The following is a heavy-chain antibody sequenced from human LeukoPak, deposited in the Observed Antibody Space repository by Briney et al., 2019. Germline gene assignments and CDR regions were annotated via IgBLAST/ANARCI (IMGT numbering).Heavy chain of an antibody. Sequence: GGSLRLSCAASGFTFSTSWMHWVRQAPGKGLVWVSRINSDGSSTSYADSVKGRFTISRDNAKNTLYPQMNSLRAEDTAVYYCARSYYDSSGTLFDYWGQGTLVTVSS. CDR3: ARSYYDSSGTLFDY. CDR2: INSDGSST. V-gene: IGHV3-74*01. D-gene: IGHD3-22*01. J-gene: IGHJ4*02. CDR1: GFTFSTSW.